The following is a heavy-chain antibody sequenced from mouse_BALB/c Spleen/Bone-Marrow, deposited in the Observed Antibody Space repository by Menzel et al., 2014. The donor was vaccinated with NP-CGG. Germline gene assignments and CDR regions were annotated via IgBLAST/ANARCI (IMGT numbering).Heavy chain of an antibody. CDR2: INPSSGYT. CDR1: GYTFTSYT. J-gene: IGHJ2*01. CDR3: ARERRYGRLYYFDY. D-gene: IGHD2-14*01. Sequence: QVQLQQSGAELARPGASVKMSCKASGYTFTSYTMHWVKQRPGQGLEWIGYINPSSGYTNYNQKFKDKATLTADKPSSTAYMQLSSLTSEDSAVYYCARERRYGRLYYFDYWGQGTTLTVSS. V-gene: IGHV1-4*01.